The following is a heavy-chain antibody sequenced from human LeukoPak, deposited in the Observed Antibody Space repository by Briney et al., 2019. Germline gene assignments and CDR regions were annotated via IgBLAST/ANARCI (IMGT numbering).Heavy chain of an antibody. J-gene: IGHJ4*02. CDR3: ANVRDDSSGYYLDH. CDR1: GFTFSSYS. V-gene: IGHV3-21*01. CDR2: TSSSSSYI. Sequence: GGSLRLSCAASGFTFSSYSMNWVRQAPGKGLEWVSSTSSSSSYIYYADSVKGRFTISRDNAKNSLYLQMNSLRAEDTAVYYCANVRDDSSGYYLDHWGQGTLVTVSS. D-gene: IGHD3-22*01.